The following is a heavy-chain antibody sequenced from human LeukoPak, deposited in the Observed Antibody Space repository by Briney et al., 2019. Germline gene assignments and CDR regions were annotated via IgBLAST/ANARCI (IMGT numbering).Heavy chain of an antibody. V-gene: IGHV4-39*01. D-gene: IGHD5-18*01. Sequence: SETLSLTCTVSGGSISSSSYYWGWIRQHPGKGLEWIGSIYYSGSTYYNPSLKSRVTISVDTSKNQFSLKLSSVTAADTAVYYCARHQDIPLWSTFDYWGQGTLVTVSS. CDR2: IYYSGST. CDR3: ARHQDIPLWSTFDY. CDR1: GGSISSSSYY. J-gene: IGHJ4*02.